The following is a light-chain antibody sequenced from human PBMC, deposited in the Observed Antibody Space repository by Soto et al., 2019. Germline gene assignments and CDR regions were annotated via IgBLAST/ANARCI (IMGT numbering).Light chain of an antibody. CDR1: SSNIGSNY. CDR3: AAWDDSLWAEV. CDR2: RNN. Sequence: QSVLTQQPSASGTPGQRVTISCSGSSSNIGSNYVYWYQQLPGTAPKLLIYRNNQRPSGVPDRFSGSKSGTSASLAISGLRSEDEADYYCAAWDDSLWAEVFGGGTKLTVL. V-gene: IGLV1-47*01. J-gene: IGLJ3*02.